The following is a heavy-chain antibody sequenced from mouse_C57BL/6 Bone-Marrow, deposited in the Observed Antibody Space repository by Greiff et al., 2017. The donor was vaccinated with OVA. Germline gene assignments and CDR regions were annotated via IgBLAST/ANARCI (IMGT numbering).Heavy chain of an antibody. D-gene: IGHD1-1*01. CDR1: GFTFSSYG. J-gene: IGHJ2*01. CDR2: ISSGGSYT. CDR3: ARKDYGSSYLDY. Sequence: DVMLVESGGDLVKPGGSLKLSCAASGFTFSSYGMSWVRQTPDKRLEWVATISSGGSYTYYPDSVKGRFTISRDNAKNTLYLQMSSLKSEDTAMYYCARKDYGSSYLDYWGQGTTLTVSS. V-gene: IGHV5-6*02.